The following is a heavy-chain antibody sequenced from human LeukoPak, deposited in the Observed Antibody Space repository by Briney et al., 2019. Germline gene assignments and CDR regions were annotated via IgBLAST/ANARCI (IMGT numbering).Heavy chain of an antibody. CDR1: GGTSNRYA. V-gene: IGHV1-69*13. J-gene: IGHJ6*02. CDR2: IIPIIGTV. Sequence: SVKVSCKASGGTSNRYAISWVRQAPGQGLEWMGGIIPIIGTVNYAQKFQGRVTITADESTSTAYMELRSLRSDDTAVYYCARAQPMGYGMDVWGQGTTVTVSS. CDR3: ARAQPMGYGMDV. D-gene: IGHD1-14*01.